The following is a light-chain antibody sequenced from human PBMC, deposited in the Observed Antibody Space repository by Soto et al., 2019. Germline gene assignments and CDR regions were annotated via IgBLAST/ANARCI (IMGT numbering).Light chain of an antibody. J-gene: IGKJ3*01. CDR1: QNIISH. V-gene: IGKV1-39*01. CDR2: GAS. CDR3: QQSYSTPRT. Sequence: DIQMTQSPSSLSASVGDRVTITCRASQNIISHLNWYQQKPGKAPKLLIYGASSLQSGDPLRFSGSGSGTDFTLTISSLQPEDFATYYCQQSYSTPRTFGPGTKVDIK.